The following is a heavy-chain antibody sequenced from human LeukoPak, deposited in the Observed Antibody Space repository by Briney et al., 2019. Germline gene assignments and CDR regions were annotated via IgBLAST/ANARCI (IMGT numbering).Heavy chain of an antibody. J-gene: IGHJ4*02. CDR3: VREGEEQFSKDFDY. V-gene: IGHV1-2*02. CDR2: ISPHNTFL. Sequence: GSSMKVSCKSSGYTCSGYYIHGVRQAPGQGREGMGYISPHNTFLSFAQGFQGRVTMTRDTSMSPAYMELSGLTSDDTAVYYCVREGEEQFSKDFDYWGQGTLVTVSS. CDR1: GYTCSGYY. D-gene: IGHD6-19*01.